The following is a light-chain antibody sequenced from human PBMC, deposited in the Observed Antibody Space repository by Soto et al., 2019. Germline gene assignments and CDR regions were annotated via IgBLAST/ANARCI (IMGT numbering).Light chain of an antibody. Sequence: IQLTQSPSSLSASVGDRVSITCRASQGISSYLAWYQQKPGKAPKLLIYKASSLESGVPSRFSGSGSGTEFTLTISSLQPDDFATYYCQQYNSYSLAFGQGTKVDIK. CDR3: QQYNSYSLA. CDR1: QGISSY. CDR2: KAS. J-gene: IGKJ1*01. V-gene: IGKV1-5*03.